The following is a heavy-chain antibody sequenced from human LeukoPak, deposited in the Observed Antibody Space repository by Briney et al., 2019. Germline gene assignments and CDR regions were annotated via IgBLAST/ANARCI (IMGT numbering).Heavy chain of an antibody. CDR2: IYYSGST. CDR1: GGSISSSSYY. J-gene: IGHJ4*02. Sequence: SETLSLTCTVSGGSISSSSYYWGWIRQPPGKGLEWIGSIYYSGSTYYNPSLKSRVTISVDTSKNQFSLNLSSVTAADTAVYYCARASHYYYDNSGYYTFDYWGQGILVTVSS. D-gene: IGHD3-22*01. CDR3: ARASHYYYDNSGYYTFDY. V-gene: IGHV4-39*01.